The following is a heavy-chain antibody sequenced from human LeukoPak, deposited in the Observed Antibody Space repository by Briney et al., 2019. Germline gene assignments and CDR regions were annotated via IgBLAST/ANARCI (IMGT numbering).Heavy chain of an antibody. J-gene: IGHJ4*02. Sequence: ASVKVSCKASGGTFSSYEINWVRQAPGQGLEWMGGIIPIFGTVNSAQKFRGRVSITADESTSTAYMELSSLRSEDTAVYYCATDVSVRLTHPIFDYWGQGTLVTVSS. D-gene: IGHD6-25*01. CDR2: IIPIFGTV. CDR1: GGTFSSYE. V-gene: IGHV1-69*01. CDR3: ATDVSVRLTHPIFDY.